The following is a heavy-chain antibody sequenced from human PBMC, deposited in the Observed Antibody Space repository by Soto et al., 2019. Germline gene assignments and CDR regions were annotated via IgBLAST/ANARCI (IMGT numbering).Heavy chain of an antibody. V-gene: IGHV3-33*01. D-gene: IGHD6-19*01. Sequence: QVQLVESGGGVVQPGRSLRLSCAASGFIFSNFGMHWVLQAPGKGLEWVAVIWYDGSNEYYADSVKGRFTISKDNSKNMLYLQMNSLRAEDTAVYYCARDDIPGITVATYGLDVWGQGTTVTVSS. CDR3: ARDDIPGITVATYGLDV. J-gene: IGHJ6*02. CDR1: GFIFSNFG. CDR2: IWYDGSNE.